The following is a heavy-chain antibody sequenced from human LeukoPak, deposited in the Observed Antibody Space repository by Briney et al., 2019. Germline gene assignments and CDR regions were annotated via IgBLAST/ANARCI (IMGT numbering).Heavy chain of an antibody. J-gene: IGHJ4*02. CDR1: GYTFTGYY. D-gene: IGHD5-12*01. Sequence: ASVKVSCKASGYTFTGYYMHWVRQAPGQGLEWMGWINPNSGGTNYTQKFQGRVTMTRDTSISTAYMELSRLRSDDTAVYYCARDGDSGYDLLGDYWGQGTLVTVSS. V-gene: IGHV1-2*02. CDR3: ARDGDSGYDLLGDY. CDR2: INPNSGGT.